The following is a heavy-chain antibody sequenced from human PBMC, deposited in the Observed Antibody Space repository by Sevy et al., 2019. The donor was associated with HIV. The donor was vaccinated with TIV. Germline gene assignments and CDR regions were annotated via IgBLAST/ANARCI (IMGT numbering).Heavy chain of an antibody. CDR2: ISTSSSAI. J-gene: IGHJ4*02. CDR1: GFTFSSYS. Sequence: GESLKISCAASGFTFSSYSMNWVRQAPGKGLEWVSYISTSSSAIQYADSVKGRFTISRDDAKNSLYLQMNSLRDEDTAVYYCARDSRGSGTEFDYWGQGTLVTVSS. CDR3: ARDSRGSGTEFDY. D-gene: IGHD3-10*01. V-gene: IGHV3-48*02.